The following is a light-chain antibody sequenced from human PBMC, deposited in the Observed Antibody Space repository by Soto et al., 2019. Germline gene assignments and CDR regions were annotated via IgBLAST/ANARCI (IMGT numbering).Light chain of an antibody. CDR3: QQRSNWLT. J-gene: IGKJ4*01. CDR1: QSVSSY. CDR2: DAS. V-gene: IGKV3-11*01. Sequence: EIVLTPSPGTLSLSPVERATLSCRASQSVSSYLAWYQQKPGQAPRLLIYDASNRATGIPARFSGSGSGTDFTLTISSLEPEDFAVYYCQQRSNWLTFGGGTKVDIK.